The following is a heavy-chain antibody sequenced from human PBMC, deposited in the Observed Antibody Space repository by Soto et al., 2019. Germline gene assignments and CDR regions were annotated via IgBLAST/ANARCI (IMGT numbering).Heavy chain of an antibody. V-gene: IGHV1-18*01. CDR2: ISAYNGNT. D-gene: IGHD6-19*01. Sequence: ASVKVSCKASGYTFTSYGISWVRQAPGQGLEWMGWISAYNGNTNYAQKLQGRVTMTTDTSTSTAYMELRSLRSDDTAVYYCARDSGQWLVPYYYYGMDVWGQGTTVTVS. J-gene: IGHJ6*02. CDR1: GYTFTSYG. CDR3: ARDSGQWLVPYYYYGMDV.